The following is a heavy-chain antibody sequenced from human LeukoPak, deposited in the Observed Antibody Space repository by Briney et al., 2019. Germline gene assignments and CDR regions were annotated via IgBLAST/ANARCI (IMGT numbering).Heavy chain of an antibody. V-gene: IGHV3-30*18. Sequence: GRSLRLSCAASGFTFSSYGMHWVRQAPGKGLEWVGVISFDGSYKYYADSVKGRLTISRDNSKNTLYLQTNSLRAEDTAVFYCAKGVATATLHGAFDIWGQGTMVTVSS. CDR2: ISFDGSYK. J-gene: IGHJ3*02. D-gene: IGHD5-18*01. CDR1: GFTFSSYG. CDR3: AKGVATATLHGAFDI.